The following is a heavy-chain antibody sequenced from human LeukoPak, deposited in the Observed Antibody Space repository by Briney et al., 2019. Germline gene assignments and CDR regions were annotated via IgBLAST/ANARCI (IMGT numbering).Heavy chain of an antibody. J-gene: IGHJ6*03. V-gene: IGHV4-4*07. CDR1: GGSISSYY. D-gene: IGHD2-2*01. CDR3: ARHVRGNPRYIVVVPAAPYMDV. CDR2: IYTSGST. Sequence: SETLSLTCTVSGGSISSYYWSWIRQPAGKGLEWIGRIYTSGSTNHNPSLKSRVTMSVDTSKNQFSLKLSSVTAADTAVYYCARHVRGNPRYIVVVPAAPYMDVWGKGTTVTISS.